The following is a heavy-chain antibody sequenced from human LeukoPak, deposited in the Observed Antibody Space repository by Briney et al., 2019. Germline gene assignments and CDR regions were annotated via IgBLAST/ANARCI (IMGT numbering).Heavy chain of an antibody. CDR2: INHSGST. V-gene: IGHV4-34*01. Sequence: SETLSLTCAVYGGSFSGYYWSWIRQPPGKGLEWIGEINHSGSTNYNPSLKSRVTISVDTSKNQFSLKLSSVTAADTAVYYCARPMYTSSWLLGFDYWGQGTLVTVSS. J-gene: IGHJ4*02. CDR1: GGSFSGYY. CDR3: ARPMYTSSWLLGFDY. D-gene: IGHD6-13*01.